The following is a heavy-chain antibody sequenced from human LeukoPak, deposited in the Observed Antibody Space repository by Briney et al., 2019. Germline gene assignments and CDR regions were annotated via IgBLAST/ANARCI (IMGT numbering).Heavy chain of an antibody. CDR1: GGSISSSSYY. CDR3: ARRVFAAGTRSIDY. J-gene: IGHJ4*02. V-gene: IGHV4-39*01. CDR2: IYYSGST. Sequence: SETLSLTCTVSGGSISSSSYYWGWIRQPPGKGLEWIGSIYYSGSTYYNPSLKSRVTISVDTSKNQFSLKLSSVTAADTAVYYCARRVFAAGTRSIDYWGRGTLVTVSS. D-gene: IGHD6-19*01.